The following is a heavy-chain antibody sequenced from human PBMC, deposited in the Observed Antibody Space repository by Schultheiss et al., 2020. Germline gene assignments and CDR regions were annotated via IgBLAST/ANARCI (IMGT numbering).Heavy chain of an antibody. V-gene: IGHV3-49*03. CDR1: GFTFGDYA. CDR2: IRSKAYGGTT. Sequence: GESLKISCTASGFTFGDYAMSWFRQAPGKGLEWVGFIRSKAYGGTTDYAAPVKGRFTISRDDSKNTLYLQMNSLKTEDTAVYYCTTDHGVRWLVYYGMDVWGQGTTVTVSS. J-gene: IGHJ6*02. D-gene: IGHD6-19*01. CDR3: TTDHGVRWLVYYGMDV.